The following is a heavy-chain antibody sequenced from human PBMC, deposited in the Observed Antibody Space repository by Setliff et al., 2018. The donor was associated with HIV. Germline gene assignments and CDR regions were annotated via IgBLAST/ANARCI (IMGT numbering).Heavy chain of an antibody. CDR2: IYHSGTT. CDR1: GGSISSGSYY. J-gene: IGHJ6*02. D-gene: IGHD2-2*01. V-gene: IGHV4-39*07. Sequence: PSETLSLTCNVSGGSISSGSYYWGWIRQPPGKGLEWIGRIYHSGTTYYNPSLKSRVTISVDRSKNQFSLNVTSVTAADTAVYYFARIPQLLDYAMDVWGQGTTVTVS. CDR3: ARIPQLLDYAMDV.